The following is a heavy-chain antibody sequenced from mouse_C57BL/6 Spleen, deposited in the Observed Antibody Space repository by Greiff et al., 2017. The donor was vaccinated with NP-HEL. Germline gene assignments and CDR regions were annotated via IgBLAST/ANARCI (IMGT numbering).Heavy chain of an antibody. V-gene: IGHV5-17*01. D-gene: IGHD1-1*01. Sequence: EVKLVESGGGLVKPGGSLKLSCAASGFTFSDYGMHWVRQAPEKGLEWVAYISSGSSTIYYADTVKGRFTISRDTAKNTLFLQMTSLRSEDTAMYYCARDYYGSRYAMDYWGQGTSVTVSS. CDR2: ISSGSSTI. CDR1: GFTFSDYG. J-gene: IGHJ4*01. CDR3: ARDYYGSRYAMDY.